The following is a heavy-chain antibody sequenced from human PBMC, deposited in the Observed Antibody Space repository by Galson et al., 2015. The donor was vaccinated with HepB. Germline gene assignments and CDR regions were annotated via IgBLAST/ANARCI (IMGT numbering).Heavy chain of an antibody. D-gene: IGHD2-2*01. CDR2: IIPIFGTA. Sequence: SVKVSCKASGGTFSSYAISWVRQAPGQGLEWMGGIIPIFGTANYAQKFQGRVTITADESTSTAYMELSSLRSEDTAVYYCARGVVVVPAAIGGYYMDVWGKGTTVTVS. CDR1: GGTFSSYA. V-gene: IGHV1-69*13. CDR3: ARGVVVVPAAIGGYYMDV. J-gene: IGHJ6*03.